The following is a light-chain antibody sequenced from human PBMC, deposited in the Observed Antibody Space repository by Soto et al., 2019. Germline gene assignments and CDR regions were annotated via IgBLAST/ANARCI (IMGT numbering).Light chain of an antibody. CDR2: AAS. V-gene: IGKV1-39*01. CDR1: QSIFSS. J-gene: IGKJ5*01. CDR3: QQNYSPPPIT. Sequence: DIQITQSPFSMSASVGDRVTITCRAGQSIFSSLNWYQHKPGKAPKLLLYAASTLQSGVPSRFRGSGYGTDFALTISSLTPEDFATYYCQQNYSPPPITFGQGTRLEIK.